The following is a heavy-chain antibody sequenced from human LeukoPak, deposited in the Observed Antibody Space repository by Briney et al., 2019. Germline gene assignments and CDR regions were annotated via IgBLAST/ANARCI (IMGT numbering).Heavy chain of an antibody. J-gene: IGHJ4*02. CDR1: GGSFSGYY. Sequence: SETLSLTCAVYGGSFSGYYWSWIRQPPGKGLEWLGEINHSGSTNYNPSLKSRVTISVDTSKNQFSLKLSSVTAADTAVYYCARLRGNPPFYGSGSKNRYQYYFDYWGQGTLVTVSS. D-gene: IGHD3-10*01. CDR3: ARLRGNPPFYGSGSKNRYQYYFDY. CDR2: INHSGST. V-gene: IGHV4-34*01.